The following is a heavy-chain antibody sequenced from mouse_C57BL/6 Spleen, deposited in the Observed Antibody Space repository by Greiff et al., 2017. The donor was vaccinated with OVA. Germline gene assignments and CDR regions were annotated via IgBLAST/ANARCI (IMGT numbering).Heavy chain of an antibody. V-gene: IGHV1-15*01. CDR2: IDPETGGT. Sequence: QVQLKESGAELVRPGASVTLSCKASGYTFTDYEMHWVKQTPVHGLEWIGAIDPETGGTAYNQKFKGKAILTADKSSSTAYMELRSLTSEDSAVYYCTRSGLRPFFDYWGQGTTLIVSS. D-gene: IGHD1-2*01. CDR1: GYTFTDYE. J-gene: IGHJ2*01. CDR3: TRSGLRPFFDY.